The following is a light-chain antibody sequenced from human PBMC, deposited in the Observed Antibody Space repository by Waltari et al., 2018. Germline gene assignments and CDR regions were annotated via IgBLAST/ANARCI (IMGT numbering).Light chain of an antibody. CDR2: QDD. CDR3: QAWDSSTGTGV. CDR1: KLGAKY. J-gene: IGLJ1*01. V-gene: IGLV3-1*01. Sequence: SNELTQPPALSVSPGQTASVPCPGHKLGAKYHFWFQQKPGQSPVLVIYQDDKRPSGIPERFSGSNSANTATLTISGTQAVDEADYYCQAWDSSTGTGVFGTGTKVTVL.